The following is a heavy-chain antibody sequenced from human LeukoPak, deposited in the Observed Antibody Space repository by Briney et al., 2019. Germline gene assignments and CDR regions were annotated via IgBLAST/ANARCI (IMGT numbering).Heavy chain of an antibody. CDR2: IYTSGST. V-gene: IGHV4-4*07. Sequence: SETLSLTCTVSGGSISSYYWSWIRQPAGKGLEWIGRIYTSGSTNYNPSLKSRVTISVDTSNNQFSLKLTSVTAADTAVYYCAKTVRGVIYWFDLWGQGTLVTVSS. CDR1: GGSISSYY. CDR3: AKTVRGVIYWFDL. J-gene: IGHJ5*02. D-gene: IGHD3-10*01.